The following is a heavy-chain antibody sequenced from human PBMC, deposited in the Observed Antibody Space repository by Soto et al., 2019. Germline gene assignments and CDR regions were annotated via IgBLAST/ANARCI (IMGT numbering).Heavy chain of an antibody. J-gene: IGHJ4*02. D-gene: IGHD2-2*02. CDR2: INPSDSYT. CDR3: ARLGYCTGTSCYTFDS. V-gene: IGHV5-10-1*01. Sequence: GESLKISCHGSGYSFTSYWIGWVRQRPGKGLEWMGRINPSDSYTTYSPSFQGHVTISTDKSFSTAYLQWSGLKASDTAMYYCARLGYCTGTSCYTFDSWGQGTLVTVSS. CDR1: GYSFTSYW.